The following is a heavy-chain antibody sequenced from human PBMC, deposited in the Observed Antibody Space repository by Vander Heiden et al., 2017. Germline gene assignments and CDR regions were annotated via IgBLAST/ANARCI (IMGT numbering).Heavy chain of an antibody. J-gene: IGHJ6*02. CDR1: GFSLSTARMG. CDR3: ARIKSFIVVVPAASRGDYGMDV. CDR2: IFSNDEK. V-gene: IGHV2-26*01. D-gene: IGHD2-2*01. Sequence: QVTLKESGPVLVKPTETLTLTCTVSGFSLSTARMGVSWIRQPPGKALEWLAHIFSNDEKSYSTSLKSRLTISKDTSKSQVVLTMTNMDPVDTATYYCARIKSFIVVVPAASRGDYGMDVWGQGTTVTVSS.